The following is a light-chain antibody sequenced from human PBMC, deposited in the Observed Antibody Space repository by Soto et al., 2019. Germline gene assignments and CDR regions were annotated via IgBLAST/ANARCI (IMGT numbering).Light chain of an antibody. Sequence: EIMMTQSPATLSVSPGERATLSCRASQSISSNLAWFQQKSGQAPRFLIYAASTKATDIQARFSGSGSGTEYTLTICSLQTEDFAVYSCQQYNNWPYTFGQGTKLEIK. CDR1: QSISSN. CDR3: QQYNNWPYT. J-gene: IGKJ2*01. V-gene: IGKV3-15*01. CDR2: AAS.